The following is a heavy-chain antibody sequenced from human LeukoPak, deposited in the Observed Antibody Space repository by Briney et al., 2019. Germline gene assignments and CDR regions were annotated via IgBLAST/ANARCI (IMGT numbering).Heavy chain of an antibody. CDR1: GGSISSGGYY. CDR2: IYYSGST. J-gene: IGHJ6*04. CDR3: VKECPGLCEV. V-gene: IGHV4-31*03. D-gene: IGHD3-3*01. Sequence: PSETLSLTCTVSGGSISSGGYYWSWIRQHPGKGLEWIGYIYYSGSTYYNPSLKSRVTISVDTSKNQFSLKLSSVTAADTAVYYCVKECPGLCEVRGKGTTVTVSS.